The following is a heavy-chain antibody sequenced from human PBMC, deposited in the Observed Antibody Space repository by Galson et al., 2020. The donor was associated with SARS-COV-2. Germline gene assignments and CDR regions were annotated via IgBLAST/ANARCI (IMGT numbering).Heavy chain of an antibody. CDR1: GASTSRYY. CDR3: ARGIRFVVPHIIVVVAFTDYSVGMDV. CDR2: NNHSGNT. J-gene: IGHJ6*02. D-gene: IGHD2-15*01. Sequence: SETLSPTCTVSGASTSRYYWTWIRQTPGKGLEWNGENNHSGNTNYKPYPKSRVTISIDTSKNQYSLKLSSMTAAATAVYYCARGIRFVVPHIIVVVAFTDYSVGMDVWGQGTMVIGSS. V-gene: IGHV4-34*01.